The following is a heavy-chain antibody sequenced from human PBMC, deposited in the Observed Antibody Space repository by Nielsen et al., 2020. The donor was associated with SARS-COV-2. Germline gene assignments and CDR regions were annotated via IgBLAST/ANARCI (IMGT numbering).Heavy chain of an antibody. CDR3: ARDTYDSSGYSVFGMDV. V-gene: IGHV3-30-3*01. CDR1: GFTFSSYA. D-gene: IGHD3-22*01. J-gene: IGHJ6*02. CDR2: ISYDGSNK. Sequence: GESLKISCAASGFTFSSYAMHWVRQAPGKGLEWVAVISYDGSNKYYADSVKGRFTTSRDNSKNTLYLQMNSLRAEDTAVYYCARDTYDSSGYSVFGMDVWGQGTTVTVSS.